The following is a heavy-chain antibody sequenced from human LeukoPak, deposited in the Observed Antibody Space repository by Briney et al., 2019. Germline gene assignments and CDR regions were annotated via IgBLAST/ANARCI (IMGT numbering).Heavy chain of an antibody. D-gene: IGHD2-15*01. Sequence: SETLSLTCTVSGGSISSSDYYWGWIRQPPGKGLEWIGSIYYSGSTYYNPSLKSRVTISVDTSKNHFSLRLNSVTAADTAMIYCARLTIAANAFDIWGQGTMVTVSS. CDR1: GGSISSSDYY. CDR3: ARLTIAANAFDI. V-gene: IGHV4-39*02. J-gene: IGHJ3*02. CDR2: IYYSGST.